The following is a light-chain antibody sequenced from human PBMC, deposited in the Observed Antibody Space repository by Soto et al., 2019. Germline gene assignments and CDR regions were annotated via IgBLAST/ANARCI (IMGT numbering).Light chain of an antibody. J-gene: IGKJ1*01. Sequence: DIQMTQSPSTLSASVGDTVTITCRASQSISTWLAWYQQRPGRAPKLLVYKASSLESGVPARFTGSGSGTEFTLTIYSLQPDDFAIYYCQQYNSYPWTFGQGTKVEVK. CDR1: QSISTW. CDR2: KAS. CDR3: QQYNSYPWT. V-gene: IGKV1-5*03.